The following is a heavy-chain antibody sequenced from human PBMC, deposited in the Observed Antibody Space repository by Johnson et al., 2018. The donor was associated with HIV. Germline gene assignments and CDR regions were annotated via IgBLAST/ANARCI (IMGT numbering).Heavy chain of an antibody. D-gene: IGHD5-18*01. CDR3: ARGVRNSYGYLLGTFDI. CDR1: GFTFDDYG. Sequence: VQLVESGGGVVRPGGSLRLSCAASGFTFDDYGMSWVRQAPGKGLAWVSGINWNGGSTGYADSVRGRFTISTDNSKNTLYLQMNSLRREDTAVYYCARGVRNSYGYLLGTFDIWGQGTMVTVSS. CDR2: INWNGGST. J-gene: IGHJ3*02. V-gene: IGHV3-20*04.